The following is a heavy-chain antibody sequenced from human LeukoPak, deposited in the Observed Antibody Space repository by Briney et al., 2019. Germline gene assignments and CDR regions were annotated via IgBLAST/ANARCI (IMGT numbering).Heavy chain of an antibody. CDR1: GFTFSSYA. D-gene: IGHD1-1*01. CDR3: ARGYPRNYFDY. J-gene: IGHJ4*02. CDR2: ISSSSSTI. Sequence: GGSLRLSCAASGFTFSSYAMHWVRQAPGKGLEWVSYISSSSSTIYYADSVKGRFTISRDNAKNSLYLQMNSLRAEDTAVYYCARGYPRNYFDYWGQGTLVTVSS. V-gene: IGHV3-48*04.